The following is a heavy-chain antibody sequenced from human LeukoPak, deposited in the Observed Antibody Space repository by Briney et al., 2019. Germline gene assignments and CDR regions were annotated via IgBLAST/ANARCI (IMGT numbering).Heavy chain of an antibody. D-gene: IGHD3-22*01. CDR3: ARGRRWGDSSGYYYSNWFDP. J-gene: IGHJ5*02. Sequence: ASVKVSCKASGYTFTGYYMHWVRQAPGQGLEWMGWMNPNSGNTGYAQKFQGRVTMTRNTSISTAYMELSSLRSEDTAVYYCARGRRWGDSSGYYYSNWFDPWGQGTLVTVSS. V-gene: IGHV1-8*02. CDR2: MNPNSGNT. CDR1: GYTFTGYY.